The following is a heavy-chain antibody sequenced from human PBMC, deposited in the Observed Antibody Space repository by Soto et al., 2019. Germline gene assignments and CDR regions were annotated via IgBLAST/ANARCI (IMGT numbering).Heavy chain of an antibody. CDR2: MNPNSGNT. CDR1: GYTFTSYD. V-gene: IGHV1-8*01. J-gene: IGHJ4*02. CDR3: ARTLSGDNVDH. Sequence: QVQLVQSGAEVKKPGASVNISCKASGYTFTSYDINWLRQATGQGLEWMGWMNPNSGNTGYAQKFQGRATMSRNTSISTAYMEPSSLRSEDTAVYYCARTLSGDNVDHWGQATLVSVSS. D-gene: IGHD4-17*01.